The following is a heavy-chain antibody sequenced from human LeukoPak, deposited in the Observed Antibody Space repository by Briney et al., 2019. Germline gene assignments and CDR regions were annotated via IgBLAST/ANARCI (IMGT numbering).Heavy chain of an antibody. CDR1: GGSFSGYY. D-gene: IGHD1-1*01. CDR3: GREWNPAALDY. Sequence: SETLSLTCAVYGGSFSGYYWSWIRQPPGKGLEWIGEINHSGSTNYNPSPKSRVTISVDTSTDQFSLKLSSVTAADTAVYYCGREWNPAALDYWGQGTLVTVSS. CDR2: INHSGST. J-gene: IGHJ4*02. V-gene: IGHV4-34*01.